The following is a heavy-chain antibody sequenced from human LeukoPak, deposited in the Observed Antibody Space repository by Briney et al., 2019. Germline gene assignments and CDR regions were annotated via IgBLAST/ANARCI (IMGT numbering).Heavy chain of an antibody. D-gene: IGHD3-16*01. CDR2: IIPILGIA. J-gene: IGHJ4*02. CDR1: GGTFSSCA. V-gene: IGHV1-69*04. CDR3: ARRGGLSDFDY. Sequence: SVKVSCKASGGTFSSCAISWVRQAPGQGLEWMGRIIPILGIANYAQKFQGRVTITADKSTSTAYMELSSLRSEDTAVYYCARRGGLSDFDYWGQGTLVTVSS.